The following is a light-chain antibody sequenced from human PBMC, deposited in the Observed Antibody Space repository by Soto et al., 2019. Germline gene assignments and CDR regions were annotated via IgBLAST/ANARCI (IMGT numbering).Light chain of an antibody. Sequence: IVLTQSPGTLSLSPGESATLSCRASQSLTSGYLAWYQQKPGQAPRLVIYGASSRPIGIADRFSGSASGTEFTPTISRLEPEDLDMYYCQQYGATPWTLGQGTKVDIK. CDR3: QQYGATPWT. V-gene: IGKV3-20*01. CDR1: QSLTSGY. CDR2: GAS. J-gene: IGKJ1*01.